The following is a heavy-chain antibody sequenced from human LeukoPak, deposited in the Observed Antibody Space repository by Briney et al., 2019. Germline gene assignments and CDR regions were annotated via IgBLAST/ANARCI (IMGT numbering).Heavy chain of an antibody. CDR3: DSAKYDSSGYWIDY. CDR2: IYYSGST. V-gene: IGHV4-30-4*01. J-gene: IGHJ4*02. CDR1: GRSISSGDYY. Sequence: SHTLSLICTVSGRSISSGDYYWRWGRQPPGRGLEWIGHIYYSGSTYYNPSLKSRLTISVDTSKNQFSLKLSSVTAADTAVYYCDSAKYDSSGYWIDYWGQGTLVTVSS. D-gene: IGHD3-22*01.